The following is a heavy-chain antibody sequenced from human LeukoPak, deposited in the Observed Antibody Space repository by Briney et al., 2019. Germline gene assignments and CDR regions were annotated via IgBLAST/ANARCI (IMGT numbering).Heavy chain of an antibody. CDR1: GYTFTTYG. J-gene: IGHJ4*02. Sequence: ASVKVSCKASGYTFTTYGISWVRQAPGQGLEWMGWISASKGNTNYAQKFQDRVSLTTDTSTSTAYMELRSLTSDDTAVYYCARRRLGSGGWSPFDYWGQGTLVTVSS. CDR2: ISASKGNT. D-gene: IGHD2-15*01. CDR3: ARRRLGSGGWSPFDY. V-gene: IGHV1-18*01.